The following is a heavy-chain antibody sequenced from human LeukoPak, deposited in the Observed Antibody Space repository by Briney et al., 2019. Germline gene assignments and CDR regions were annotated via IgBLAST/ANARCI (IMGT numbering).Heavy chain of an antibody. CDR1: GFTFSSYS. V-gene: IGHV3-21*01. CDR2: ISSSSSYI. Sequence: GGSLRLSCAASGFTFSSYSMNWVRQAPGKGLEWVSSISSSSSYIYYADSVKGRFTISRDNAKNSLYLQMNSLRAEDTAVYYCARDNYYDGGGRAFDIWGQGTMVTVSS. D-gene: IGHD3-10*02. CDR3: ARDNYYDGGGRAFDI. J-gene: IGHJ3*02.